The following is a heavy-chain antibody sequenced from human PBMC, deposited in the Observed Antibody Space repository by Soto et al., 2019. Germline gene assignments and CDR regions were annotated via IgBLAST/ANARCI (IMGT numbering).Heavy chain of an antibody. CDR2: IYYSGST. CDR1: GGSISSSSYY. J-gene: IGHJ4*02. D-gene: IGHD5-12*01. Sequence: PSETLSLTCTVSGGSISSSSYYWGWIRQPPGKGLEWIGSIYYSGSTYYNPSLKSRVTIFVDTSKNQFSLKLSSVTAADTAVYYCSMGGYEGPADYWGQGTLVTVSS. CDR3: SMGGYEGPADY. V-gene: IGHV4-39*01.